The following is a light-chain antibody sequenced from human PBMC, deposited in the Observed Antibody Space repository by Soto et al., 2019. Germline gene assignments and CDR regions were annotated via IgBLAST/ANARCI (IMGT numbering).Light chain of an antibody. J-gene: IGLJ1*01. CDR3: CSSAPESTYV. CDR2: RGT. V-gene: IGLV2-23*01. Sequence: QSVLAQPASVSGSPGQSITISCTGSSSDVGAYDAVSWYQQHPGKAPQVIIYRGTKRPSGVSTRFSGSVSGNTASLTVSGLQAVDEAEYFCCSSAPESTYVFGTGTKVTV. CDR1: SSDVGAYDA.